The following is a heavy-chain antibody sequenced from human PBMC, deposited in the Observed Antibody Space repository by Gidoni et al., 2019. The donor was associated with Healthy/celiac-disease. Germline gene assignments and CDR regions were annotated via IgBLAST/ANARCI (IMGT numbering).Heavy chain of an antibody. Sequence: EVQLVESGGGLVKPGGSLRLSCAASGFPFRSYSMNWVRQAPGKGLEWVSSISSSSSYIYYADSVKGRFTISRDNAKNSLYLQMNSLRAEDTAVYYCASDYYDSSGYYNNWFDPWGQGTLVTVSS. D-gene: IGHD3-22*01. CDR3: ASDYYDSSGYYNNWFDP. CDR1: GFPFRSYS. V-gene: IGHV3-21*01. J-gene: IGHJ5*02. CDR2: ISSSSSYI.